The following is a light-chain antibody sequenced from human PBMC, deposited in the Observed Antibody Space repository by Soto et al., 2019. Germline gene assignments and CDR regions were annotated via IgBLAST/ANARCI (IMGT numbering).Light chain of an antibody. CDR3: SSYTSSTTVV. J-gene: IGLJ2*01. CDR1: STDIGGYNY. CDR2: EVS. Sequence: QSALTQPASVSGSPGQSITISCTGTSTDIGGYNYVSWYQQCPGKAPRLMIYEVSNRPSGVSNRFSASNSGNTASLTISGLQAEDEADYYCSSYTSSTTVVFGGGTKLTVL. V-gene: IGLV2-14*01.